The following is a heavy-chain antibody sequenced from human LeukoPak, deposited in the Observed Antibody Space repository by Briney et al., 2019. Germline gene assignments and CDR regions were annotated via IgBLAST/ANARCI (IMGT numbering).Heavy chain of an antibody. D-gene: IGHD2-8*02. CDR2: IYYSGST. CDR1: GGSISSYY. CDR3: ASTGHYGMDV. J-gene: IGHJ6*02. V-gene: IGHV4-59*08. Sequence: SETLSLTCTVSGGSISSYYWSWIRQPPGKGLEWIGYIYYSGSTNYNPSLKSRVTISVDTSKNQCSLKLSSVTAADTAVYYCASTGHYGMDVWGQGTTVTVSS.